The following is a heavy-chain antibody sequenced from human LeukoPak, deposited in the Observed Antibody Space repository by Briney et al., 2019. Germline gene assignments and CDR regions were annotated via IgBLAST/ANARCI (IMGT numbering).Heavy chain of an antibody. CDR2: IYHSGHT. CDR1: GYSISSGYY. CDR3: ARADYSSSWSHEYFYMDV. Sequence: SETLSLTCTVSGYSISSGYYWGWIRQPPGKGLEWVGSIYHSGHTYYNPSLKSRVTLPVDTPKNPFSMNLSSVIAADTAVYYCARADYSSSWSHEYFYMDVWGKGTTVTVSS. V-gene: IGHV4-38-2*02. D-gene: IGHD6-13*01. J-gene: IGHJ6*03.